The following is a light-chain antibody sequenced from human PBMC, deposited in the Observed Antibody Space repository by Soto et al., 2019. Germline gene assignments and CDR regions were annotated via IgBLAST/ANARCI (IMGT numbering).Light chain of an antibody. CDR1: QSISSW. CDR3: QQYNSYPYT. CDR2: KAS. Sequence: DIQMTQSPSTLSASVGDRVTITCRASQSISSWLAWYQQKPGKAPKLLIYKASSLESGVPSRFSGSGSGTEFTLTISSLQPYEFATYYCQQYNSYPYTFGQGKKLEIK. J-gene: IGKJ2*01. V-gene: IGKV1-5*03.